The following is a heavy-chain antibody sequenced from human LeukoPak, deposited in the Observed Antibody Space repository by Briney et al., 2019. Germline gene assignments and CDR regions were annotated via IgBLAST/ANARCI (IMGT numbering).Heavy chain of an antibody. D-gene: IGHD3-9*01. Sequence: GGSLRLSCAASGFTFSNAWMSWVRQAPGKGLEWVGRIKSKTDGGTTDYAAPVKGRFTISRDDSKNTLYLQMNSLKTEDTAVYYYTTDLAVLRYFDWLLYNGWYFDLWGRGTLVTVSS. CDR3: TTDLAVLRYFDWLLYNGWYFDL. CDR2: IKSKTDGGTT. V-gene: IGHV3-15*01. J-gene: IGHJ2*01. CDR1: GFTFSNAW.